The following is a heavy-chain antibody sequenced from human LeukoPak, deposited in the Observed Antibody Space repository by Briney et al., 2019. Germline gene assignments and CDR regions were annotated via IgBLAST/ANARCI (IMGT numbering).Heavy chain of an antibody. CDR1: GFTFSSYS. CDR3: ARVRVQLWLWSDY. D-gene: IGHD5-18*01. CDR2: ISSSSSTI. V-gene: IGHV3-48*01. Sequence: PGGSLRLSCAASGFTFSSYSMNWVRQAPGKGLEWVSYISSSSSTIYYADSVKVRFTIPRDNAKNSLYLQMNSLRGEDTAVYYCARVRVQLWLWSDYWGQGTLVTVSS. J-gene: IGHJ4*02.